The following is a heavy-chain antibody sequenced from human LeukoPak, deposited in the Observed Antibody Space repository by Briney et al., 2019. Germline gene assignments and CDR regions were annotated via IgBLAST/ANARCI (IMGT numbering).Heavy chain of an antibody. D-gene: IGHD4-11*01. CDR3: ARDISDYPKGIGWFDP. V-gene: IGHV1-69*05. CDR2: IIPIFGTA. J-gene: IGHJ5*02. Sequence: SVKVSCKASGGTFSSYAISWVRQAPGQGLEWMGGIIPIFGTANYAQKFQGRVTITTDESTSTAYMELSSLRSEDTAVYYCARDISDYPKGIGWFDPWGQGTLVTVSS. CDR1: GGTFSSYA.